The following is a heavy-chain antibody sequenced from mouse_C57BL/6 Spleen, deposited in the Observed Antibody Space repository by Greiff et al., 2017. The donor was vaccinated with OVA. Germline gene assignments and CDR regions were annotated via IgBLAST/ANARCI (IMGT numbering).Heavy chain of an antibody. CDR2: IDPSDSET. CDR3: ARRGSTRGFAY. CDR1: GYTFTSYW. V-gene: IGHV1-61*01. Sequence: QVQLQQPGAELVRPGSSVKLSCKASGYTFTSYWMDWVKQRPGQGLEWIGNIDPSDSETHYNQKFKDKATLTVDKSSSTAYMQLSSLTAEDSAVYYCARRGSTRGFAYWGQGTLVTVSA. D-gene: IGHD2-1*01. J-gene: IGHJ3*01.